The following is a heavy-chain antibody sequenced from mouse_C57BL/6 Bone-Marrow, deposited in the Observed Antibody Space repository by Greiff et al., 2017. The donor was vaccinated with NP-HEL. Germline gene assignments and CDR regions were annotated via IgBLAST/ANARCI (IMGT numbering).Heavy chain of an antibody. D-gene: IGHD2-4*01. Sequence: DVMLVESGGGLVKPGGSLKLSCAASGFTFSDYGMHWVRQAPEKGLEWVAYISSGSSTIYYADTVKGRFTISRDNAKNTLFLQMTSLRSEDTAMYYCARMGLYYDYWYFDVWGTGTTVTVSS. CDR3: ARMGLYYDYWYFDV. J-gene: IGHJ1*03. CDR2: ISSGSSTI. V-gene: IGHV5-17*01. CDR1: GFTFSDYG.